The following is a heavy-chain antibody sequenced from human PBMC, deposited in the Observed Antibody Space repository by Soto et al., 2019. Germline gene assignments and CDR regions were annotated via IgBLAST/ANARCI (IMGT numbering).Heavy chain of an antibody. CDR3: ARNGYDYIWGSYRTAAAFDI. J-gene: IGHJ3*02. CDR1: GFTFSSYS. Sequence: TGGSLRLSCAASGFTFSSYSMNWVRQAPGKGLEWVSSISSSSSYIYYADSVKGRFTISRDNAKNSLCLQMNSLRAEDTAVYYCARNGYDYIWGSYRTAAAFDIWGQGTMVTVSS. CDR2: ISSSSSYI. D-gene: IGHD3-16*02. V-gene: IGHV3-21*01.